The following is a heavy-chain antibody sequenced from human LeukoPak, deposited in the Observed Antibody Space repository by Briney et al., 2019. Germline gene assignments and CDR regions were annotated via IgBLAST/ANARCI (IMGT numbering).Heavy chain of an antibody. CDR1: GFHFIDYA. Sequence: GGSLRLSCAASGFHFIDYAMSWVRRAPGKGLEWVSGISGAGDSTYYADSVKGRFTISRDNSKNTLYLQMDSLRVDDTAVYYCAKGSQPRTFVRGHMYGWGKGTTVIVSS. D-gene: IGHD3-10*01. J-gene: IGHJ6*03. CDR2: ISGAGDST. V-gene: IGHV3-23*01. CDR3: AKGSQPRTFVRGHMYG.